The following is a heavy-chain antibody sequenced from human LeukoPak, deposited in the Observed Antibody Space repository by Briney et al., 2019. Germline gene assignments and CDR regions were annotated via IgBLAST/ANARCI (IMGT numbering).Heavy chain of an antibody. CDR3: AKVGSYYDSSGYYTIPYFDY. Sequence: PGGSLRLSCAASGFTFSSYAMSWVRQAPGKGLEWVSAISGSGGSTYYADSVKGRSTISRDNSKNTLYLQMNSLRAEDTAVYYCAKVGSYYDSSGYYTIPYFDYWGQGTLVTVSS. D-gene: IGHD3-22*01. CDR1: GFTFSSYA. CDR2: ISGSGGST. V-gene: IGHV3-23*01. J-gene: IGHJ4*02.